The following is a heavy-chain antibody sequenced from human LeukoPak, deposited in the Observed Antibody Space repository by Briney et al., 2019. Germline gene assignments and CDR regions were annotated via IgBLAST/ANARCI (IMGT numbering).Heavy chain of an antibody. J-gene: IGHJ4*02. CDR1: GFTVSSNY. D-gene: IGHD1-7*01. V-gene: IGHV3-66*02. Sequence: PGGSLRLSCAASGFTVSSNYMSWVRQAPGKGLEWVSVIYSGGSTYHADSVKGRFTISRDNSKNTLYLQMNSPRAEDTAVYYCARDKTGTTYGYFDYWGQGTLVTVSS. CDR2: IYSGGST. CDR3: ARDKTGTTYGYFDY.